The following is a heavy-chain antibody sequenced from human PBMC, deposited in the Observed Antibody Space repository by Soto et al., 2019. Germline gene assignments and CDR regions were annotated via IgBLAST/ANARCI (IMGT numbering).Heavy chain of an antibody. CDR2: LSGSGGST. V-gene: IGHV3-23*01. Sequence: EVQLLESGGGLVQPGGSLRLSCAASGFTFATYAMNWVRQAPGKGLEWVSTLSGSGGSTYYADSVKGLFTISRDNSKNTLYLQMNRLRAEDTAVYYCVRGGVTPVTLYYFDYWGQGTLVTVSS. CDR3: VRGGVTPVTLYYFDY. CDR1: GFTFATYA. J-gene: IGHJ4*02. D-gene: IGHD4-17*01.